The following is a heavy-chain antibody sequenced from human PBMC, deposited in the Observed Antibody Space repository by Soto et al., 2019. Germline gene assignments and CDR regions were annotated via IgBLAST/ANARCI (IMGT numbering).Heavy chain of an antibody. Sequence: DVQLVGSGGGLVQPGGSLRLSCVASGFPFSSYAMHWVRQAPGKGLEWISYINGASTTTFYADSVKGRFTVSRDNAKNAVYLQMSTLRHEDTAFYYCARYLSHWGQGMLVTVSS. D-gene: IGHD3-9*01. CDR3: ARYLSH. V-gene: IGHV3-48*02. CDR1: GFPFSSYA. CDR2: INGASTTT. J-gene: IGHJ4*02.